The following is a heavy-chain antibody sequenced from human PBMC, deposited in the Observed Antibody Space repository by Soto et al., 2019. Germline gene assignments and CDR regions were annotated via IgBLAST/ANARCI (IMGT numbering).Heavy chain of an antibody. J-gene: IGHJ4*02. D-gene: IGHD1-26*01. CDR3: EHSVTPIWSSRAAFDY. CDR2: IYLDDDK. CDR1: GFSLSTSGVG. V-gene: IGHV2-5*02. Sequence: QITLKESGPTLVKPTQTLTLTCTFSGFSLSTSGVGVGWIRQPPGKALEWLALIYLDDDKRYSPSLKSRLTITKYTPKDQMVRTLTNIDPVVTAIDYCEHSVTPIWSSRAAFDYWGQGTLVTFSS.